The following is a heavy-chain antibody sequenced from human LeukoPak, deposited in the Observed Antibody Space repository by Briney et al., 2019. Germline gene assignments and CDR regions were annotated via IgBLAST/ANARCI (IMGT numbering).Heavy chain of an antibody. CDR3: ARYRVGDMDFDY. V-gene: IGHV4-4*07. CDR1: GGSLSSYH. D-gene: IGHD3-16*01. CDR2: IYSSGST. J-gene: IGHJ4*02. Sequence: ASETLSLTCSVSGGSLSSYHWSWIRQPAGKGLEWIGRIYSSGSTNYNPSLKSRVTISGDKSKNQLSLKLSSVTAAYTSVYYCARYRVGDMDFDYWGQGTLVTVSS.